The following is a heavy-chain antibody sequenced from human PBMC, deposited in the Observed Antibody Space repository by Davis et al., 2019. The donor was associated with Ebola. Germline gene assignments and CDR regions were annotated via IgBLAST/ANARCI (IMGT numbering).Heavy chain of an antibody. CDR2: IWYDGSNK. J-gene: IGHJ1*01. V-gene: IGHV3-33*01. CDR3: ARGYYYDSSGYYPEYFQH. Sequence: PGGSLRLSCAASGFTFSSYGMHWVRQAPGKGLEWVAVIWYDGSNKYYADSVKGRFTISRDNSKNTLYLQMNSLRAEDTAVYYCARGYYYDSSGYYPEYFQHWGQGTLVTVSS. D-gene: IGHD3-22*01. CDR1: GFTFSSYG.